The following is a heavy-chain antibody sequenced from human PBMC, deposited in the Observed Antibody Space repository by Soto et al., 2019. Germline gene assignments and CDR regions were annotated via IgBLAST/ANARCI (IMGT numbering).Heavy chain of an antibody. CDR2: IGTTGDP. J-gene: IGHJ4*02. Sequence: GGSLRLSCAASGFTFSNYDTHWVRQTTGKGLEWVSAIGTTGDPYYPGSVKGRFTISRDNAKNSLYLQMNSLTVEDTGVYFCGRGSSGWYSEVDFWGQGTPVPVYS. CDR1: GFTFSNYD. CDR3: GRGSSGWYSEVDF. V-gene: IGHV3-13*05. D-gene: IGHD6-19*01.